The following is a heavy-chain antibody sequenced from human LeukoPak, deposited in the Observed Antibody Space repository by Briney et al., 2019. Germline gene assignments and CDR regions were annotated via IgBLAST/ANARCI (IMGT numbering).Heavy chain of an antibody. Sequence: PSETLSLTCLVSGASNSSADHYWTWIRQPPGKGLEWVGYIYFSGSTYYNPSLKGRATISMDTSKSRFSLKMTSVTAADTAVYYCARDPGIAAAGTDGDYWGQGTLVTVSS. D-gene: IGHD6-13*01. CDR1: GASNSSADHY. J-gene: IGHJ4*02. CDR3: ARDPGIAAAGTDGDY. V-gene: IGHV4-30-4*07. CDR2: IYFSGST.